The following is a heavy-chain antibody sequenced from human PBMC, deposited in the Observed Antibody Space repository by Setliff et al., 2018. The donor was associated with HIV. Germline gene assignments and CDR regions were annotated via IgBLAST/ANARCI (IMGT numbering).Heavy chain of an antibody. Sequence: SETLSLTCTVSGGSISTTYYYWGWIRQPPGKGLEWIGRIYYSGSTDYNPSLKSRVTISVDTSKNQFSLKLSSVTAADTAVYYCARTRTTGNYYYGMDVWGQGTTVTVSS. D-gene: IGHD1-1*01. CDR1: GGSISTTYYY. J-gene: IGHJ6*02. V-gene: IGHV4-39*07. CDR3: ARTRTTGNYYYGMDV. CDR2: IYYSGST.